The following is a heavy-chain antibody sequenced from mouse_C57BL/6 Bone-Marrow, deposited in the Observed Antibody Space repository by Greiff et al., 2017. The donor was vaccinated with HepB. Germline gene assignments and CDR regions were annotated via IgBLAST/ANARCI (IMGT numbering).Heavy chain of an antibody. CDR1: GFTFSSYA. J-gene: IGHJ2*01. V-gene: IGHV5-4*01. CDR2: ISDGGSYT. CDR3: ARDGLHFDY. Sequence: EVKLVESGGGLVKPGGSLKLSCAASGFTFSSYAMSWVRQTPEKRLEWVATISDGGSYTYYPDNVKGRFTISRDNAKNNLYLQMSHLKSEDTAMYYCARDGLHFDYWGQGTTLTVSS.